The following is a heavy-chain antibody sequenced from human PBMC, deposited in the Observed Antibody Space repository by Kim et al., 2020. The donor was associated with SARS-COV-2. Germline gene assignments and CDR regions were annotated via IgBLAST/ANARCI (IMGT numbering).Heavy chain of an antibody. CDR2: IYNSGCT. J-gene: IGHJ3*02. V-gene: IGHV4-59*01. D-gene: IGHD6-19*01. CDR1: GGSISSYY. Sequence: SETLSLTCTVSGGSISSYYWSWIRQPPGKGLEWIGYIYNSGCTHYNPSLKSRVTISVDTSKNQFSLKLSSVTAADTAVYYCTRVSGGWYADAFDIWGHGTMVTVSS. CDR3: TRVSGGWYADAFDI.